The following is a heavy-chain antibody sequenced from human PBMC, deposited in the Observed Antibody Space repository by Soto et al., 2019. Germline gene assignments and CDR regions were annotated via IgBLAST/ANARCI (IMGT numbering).Heavy chain of an antibody. CDR1: GFTFSSYA. V-gene: IGHV3-23*01. D-gene: IGHD3-22*01. CDR2: ISDSGDKT. CDR3: AKDPNHYDSSAYYVDY. Sequence: EVQLLESGGGLEQRGGSLRLSCAASGFTFSSYAMSWVRQAPGKGLEWVSAISDSGDKTYYADSVKGRFTVSRDNSKNTLYLQMNSLRAEDTAVYFCAKDPNHYDSSAYYVDYWGRGTLVTVSS. J-gene: IGHJ4*02.